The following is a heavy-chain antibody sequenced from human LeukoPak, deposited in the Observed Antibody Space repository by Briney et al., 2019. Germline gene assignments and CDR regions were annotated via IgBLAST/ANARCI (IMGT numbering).Heavy chain of an antibody. J-gene: IGHJ4*02. Sequence: PGGSLRLSCAASGFTFSTYEMNWVRQAPGKGLEWIGSLHYTGSSYYNPSLKSRVTLSLDTSKTHFSLRLNSVTAADTAVYFCARGLRSSDYWGRGTLVTVSS. CDR2: LHYTGSS. CDR3: ARGLRSSDY. CDR1: GFTFSTYE. V-gene: IGHV4-39*07. D-gene: IGHD3-10*02.